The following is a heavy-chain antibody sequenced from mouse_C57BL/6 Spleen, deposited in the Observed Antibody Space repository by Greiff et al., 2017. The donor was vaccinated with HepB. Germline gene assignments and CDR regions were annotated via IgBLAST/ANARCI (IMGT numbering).Heavy chain of an antibody. CDR1: GYSITSGYY. Sequence: EVKLMESGPGLVKPSQSLSLTCSVTGYSITSGYYWNWIRQFPGNKLEWMGYISYDGSNNYNPSLKNRISITRDTSKNQFFLKLNSVTTEDTATYYCARGTNLGYWYFDVWGTGTTVTVSS. J-gene: IGHJ1*03. D-gene: IGHD3-3*01. V-gene: IGHV3-6*01. CDR3: ARGTNLGYWYFDV. CDR2: ISYDGSN.